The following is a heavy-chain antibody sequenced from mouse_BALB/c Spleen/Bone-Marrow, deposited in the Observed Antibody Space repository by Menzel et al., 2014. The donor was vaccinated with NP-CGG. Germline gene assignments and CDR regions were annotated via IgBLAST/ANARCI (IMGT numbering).Heavy chain of an antibody. V-gene: IGHV5-17*02. CDR2: ISGGTSTI. Sequence: EVQVVESGGSLVQPGGSRKLSCAASGFTFRSFGMHWARQAPEKGLEWVAYISGGTSTIYYADTVKGRFTISRDNPNNTLFLQMTSLRSEDTAMYYCVRGGYYVPSYFDSWGQGTTLTVSS. J-gene: IGHJ2*01. CDR1: GFTFRSFG. CDR3: VRGGYYVPSYFDS. D-gene: IGHD2-3*01.